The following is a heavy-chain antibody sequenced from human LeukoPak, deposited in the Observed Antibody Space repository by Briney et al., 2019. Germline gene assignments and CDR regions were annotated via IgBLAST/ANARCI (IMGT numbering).Heavy chain of an antibody. Sequence: GGSLRLSCAASGFTFDDYAMNWVRQAPGKGLEWVSSISSSSSYIYYADSVKGRFTISRDNAKNSLYLQMNSLRAEDTAVYYCARDDNRLRLGELSLYFDYWGQGTLVTVSS. J-gene: IGHJ4*02. D-gene: IGHD3-16*02. CDR3: ARDDNRLRLGELSLYFDY. CDR1: GFTFDDYA. CDR2: ISSSSSYI. V-gene: IGHV3-21*01.